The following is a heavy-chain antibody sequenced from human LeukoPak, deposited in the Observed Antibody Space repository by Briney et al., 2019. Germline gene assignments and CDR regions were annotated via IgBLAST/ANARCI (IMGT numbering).Heavy chain of an antibody. J-gene: IGHJ4*02. CDR2: ISGSGGST. V-gene: IGHV3-23*01. CDR3: ANQEWELQGADY. Sequence: GGSLRLSCAASGFTFSSYAMSWVRQAPGRGLEWVSAISGSGGSTYYADSVKGRFTISRDNSKNTLYLQINSLRAEDTAVYYCANQEWELQGADYWGQGTLVTVSS. CDR1: GFTFSSYA. D-gene: IGHD1-26*01.